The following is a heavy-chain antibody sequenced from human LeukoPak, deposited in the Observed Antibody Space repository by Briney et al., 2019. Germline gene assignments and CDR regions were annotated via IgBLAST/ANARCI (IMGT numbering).Heavy chain of an antibody. J-gene: IGHJ4*02. CDR3: ARDNDGAAAGSFDY. V-gene: IGHV3-30-3*01. CDR2: VSYDGSNK. Sequence: GRSLRLSCAASGFTFSSYAMHWVRQAPGKGLEWVAVVSYDGSNKYYADSVKGRFTISRDNSKNTLYVQMNSLRAEDTAVYYCARDNDGAAAGSFDYWGQGTLVTVSS. CDR1: GFTFSSYA. D-gene: IGHD6-13*01.